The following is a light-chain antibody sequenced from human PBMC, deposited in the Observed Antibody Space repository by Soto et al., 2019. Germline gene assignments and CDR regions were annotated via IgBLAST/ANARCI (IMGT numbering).Light chain of an antibody. CDR1: NIGNKR. CDR3: QVWDIMTDNYV. CDR2: YDS. Sequence: SSELTQPPSVSVAPEKTATITCGGNNIGNKRVHWYRQKPGQAPVLVISYDSDRPSGLPERFSGSNSGNTATLTISRVEDGDEADYYCQVWDIMTDNYVFGPGTKLTVL. J-gene: IGLJ1*01. V-gene: IGLV3-21*04.